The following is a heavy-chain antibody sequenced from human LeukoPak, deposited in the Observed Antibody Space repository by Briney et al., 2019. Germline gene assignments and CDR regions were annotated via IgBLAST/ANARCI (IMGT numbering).Heavy chain of an antibody. V-gene: IGHV4-61*01. Sequence: PSETLSLTCTVPDGSVSSGNYYWSWVRQPPGKGLEWIGYIYYMGGTNYNPSLKSRVTISVDTSNNQFSLRLRSVTAADTAVYYCARAPLTVTRGVIVAFDSWGQGTLVTVSS. D-gene: IGHD3-10*01. CDR3: ARAPLTVTRGVIVAFDS. CDR2: IYYMGGT. CDR1: DGSVSSGNYY. J-gene: IGHJ4*02.